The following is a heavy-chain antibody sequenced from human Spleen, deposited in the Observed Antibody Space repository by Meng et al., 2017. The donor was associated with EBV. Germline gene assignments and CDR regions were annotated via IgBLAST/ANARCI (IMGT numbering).Heavy chain of an antibody. J-gene: IGHJ4*02. CDR1: GYTFISYG. CDR3: AVEKDYVSIGY. CDR2: ISAYNGNT. Sequence: QGQLVQYGAEVKKPGAPVKVFCKASGYTFISYGISWVRQAPGQGLEWMGWISAYNGNTNYAQKLQGRVTMTTDTSTSTAYMELRSLRSDDTAVYYCAVEKDYVSIGYWGQGTLVTVSS. V-gene: IGHV1-18*01. D-gene: IGHD3-10*02.